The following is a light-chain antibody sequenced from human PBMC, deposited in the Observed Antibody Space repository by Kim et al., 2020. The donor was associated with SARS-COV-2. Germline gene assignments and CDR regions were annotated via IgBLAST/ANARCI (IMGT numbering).Light chain of an antibody. CDR1: QDIRKD. V-gene: IGKV1-6*01. J-gene: IGKJ2*01. CDR2: AAS. CDR3: LQDYNSPYT. Sequence: AIQMTQSPSALSASVGDRVTISCRASQDIRKDLGWYQQKPGKAPRLLIYAASSLARGVPSRFSGSGSGTDFTLTITSLQPEDFASYYCLQDYNSPYTFGHGTKLVI.